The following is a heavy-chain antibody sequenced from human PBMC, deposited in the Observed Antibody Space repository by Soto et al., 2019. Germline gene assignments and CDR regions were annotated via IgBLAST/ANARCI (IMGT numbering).Heavy chain of an antibody. CDR2: TYYRSKWYN. CDR3: ARGRPSNRGDWLDP. V-gene: IGHV6-1*01. D-gene: IGHD2-8*01. Sequence: SQTLSLTCGISGDSLSSNSAAWNWIRQSPSRGLEWLGRTYYRSKWYNDYALSVRSRITVIPDTSKNQFSLQLNSVTPEDTAVYYCARGRPSNRGDWLDPWGQGTQVTVS. J-gene: IGHJ5*02. CDR1: GDSLSSNSAA.